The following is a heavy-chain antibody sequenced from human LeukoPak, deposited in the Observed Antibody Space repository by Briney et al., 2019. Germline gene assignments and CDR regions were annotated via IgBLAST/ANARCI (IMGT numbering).Heavy chain of an antibody. Sequence: GESLKISCKGSGYSFTSYWIGWVRQMPGKGLEWMGIIYPGDFATRYSPSFQGQVTISADKSISTAYLQWSSLKASDTAMYYCARPCCSSTTCYRSYFDYWGQGTLVTVSS. CDR2: IYPGDFAT. V-gene: IGHV5-51*01. J-gene: IGHJ4*02. CDR1: GYSFTSYW. D-gene: IGHD2-2*02. CDR3: ARPCCSSTTCYRSYFDY.